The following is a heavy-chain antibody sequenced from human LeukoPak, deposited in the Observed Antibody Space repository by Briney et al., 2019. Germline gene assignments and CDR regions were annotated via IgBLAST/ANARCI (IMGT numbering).Heavy chain of an antibody. Sequence: SETLSLTCAVSGGSISSGGYSWSWIRQPPGKGLEWIGYIYHSGSTYVNPSLKSRVTISVDRSKNQFSLKLSSVTAADTAVYYCATNTAMANDAFDIWGQGTMVTVSS. CDR2: IYHSGST. CDR1: GGSISSGGYS. J-gene: IGHJ3*02. CDR3: ATNTAMANDAFDI. D-gene: IGHD5-18*01. V-gene: IGHV4-30-2*01.